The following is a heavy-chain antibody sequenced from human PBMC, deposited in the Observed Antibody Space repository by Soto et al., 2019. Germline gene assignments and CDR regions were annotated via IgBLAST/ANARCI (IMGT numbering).Heavy chain of an antibody. V-gene: IGHV5-51*01. CDR2: IYPGDSDT. J-gene: IGHJ3*02. Sequence: PGESLKISCKGSGYSFTSYWIGWVRQMPGKGLEWMGFIYPGDSDTRYSPSFQGQVTFSADKSISTAYLQWSSLKASDTAMYYCAKSRAPNNDAFDIWGQGTMVTVSS. CDR3: AKSRAPNNDAFDI. D-gene: IGHD7-27*01. CDR1: GYSFTSYW.